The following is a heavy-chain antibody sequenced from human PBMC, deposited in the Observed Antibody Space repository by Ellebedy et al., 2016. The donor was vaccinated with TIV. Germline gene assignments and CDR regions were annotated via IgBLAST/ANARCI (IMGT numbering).Heavy chain of an antibody. CDR3: ARAWGSGYYYYYYYGMDV. J-gene: IGHJ6*02. D-gene: IGHD3-22*01. Sequence: GESLKISXAASGFTFSSYAMSWVRQAPGKGLEWVSAISGSGGSTYYADSVKGRFTISRDNAKNSLYLQMNSLRAEDTAVYYCARAWGSGYYYYYYYGMDVWGQGTTVTVSS. V-gene: IGHV3-23*01. CDR2: ISGSGGST. CDR1: GFTFSSYA.